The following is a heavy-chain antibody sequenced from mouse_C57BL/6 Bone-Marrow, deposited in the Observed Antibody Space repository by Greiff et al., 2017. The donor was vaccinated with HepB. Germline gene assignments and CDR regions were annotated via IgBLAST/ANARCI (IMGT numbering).Heavy chain of an antibody. CDR1: GYSITSGYY. V-gene: IGHV3-6*01. CDR2: ISYDGSN. J-gene: IGHJ2*01. D-gene: IGHD2-4*01. Sequence: VQLKESGPGLVKPSQSLSLTCSVTGYSITSGYYWNWIRQFPGNKLEWMGYISYDGSNNYNPSLKNRISITRDTSKNQFFLKLNSVTTEDTATYYCARDHDYDEVLDYFDDWGQGTTLTGSS. CDR3: ARDHDYDEVLDYFDD.